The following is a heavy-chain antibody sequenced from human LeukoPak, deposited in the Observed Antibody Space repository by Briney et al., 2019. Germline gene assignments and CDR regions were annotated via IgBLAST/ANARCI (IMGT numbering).Heavy chain of an antibody. CDR3: ARVRGVAPLHYYMDV. CDR2: ISRSSGYI. Sequence: GGSLRLSCAASGFTFSTYSMNWVRQAPGKGLEWVSSISRSSGYIYYADSVKGRFTLSRDNAKNSLYLQMNSLRAEDTAVYYCARVRGVAPLHYYMDVWGKGTTVTVSS. D-gene: IGHD3-10*01. J-gene: IGHJ6*03. V-gene: IGHV3-21*01. CDR1: GFTFSTYS.